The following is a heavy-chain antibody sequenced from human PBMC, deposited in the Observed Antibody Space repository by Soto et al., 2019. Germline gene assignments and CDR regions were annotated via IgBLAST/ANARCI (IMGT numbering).Heavy chain of an antibody. J-gene: IGHJ4*02. V-gene: IGHV1-18*04. Sequence: QVQLVQSGAEVKNPGASVRVSCKASGYTFTDYGVSWVRQAPGQGLEWMGWISAYNGDTNYAQKFQGRVTMTTDTSTSTAYMELGSLRSDDTALYYCARDRRGSTSMFDYWGQGTLVTVSS. D-gene: IGHD1-26*01. CDR1: GYTFTDYG. CDR3: ARDRRGSTSMFDY. CDR2: ISAYNGDT.